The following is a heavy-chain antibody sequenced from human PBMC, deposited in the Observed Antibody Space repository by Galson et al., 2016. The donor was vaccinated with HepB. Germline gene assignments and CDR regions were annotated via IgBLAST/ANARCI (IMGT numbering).Heavy chain of an antibody. Sequence: VRQAPGKGLEWVSIISGSATSTYFADSVKGRLSTSRDKYKNTLFLQMNRLRAEDTAVYYCARASGSYFHWYFDLWGRGTLVTVSS. CDR3: ARASGSYFHWYFDL. J-gene: IGHJ2*01. V-gene: IGHV3-23*01. CDR2: ISGSATST. D-gene: IGHD1-26*01.